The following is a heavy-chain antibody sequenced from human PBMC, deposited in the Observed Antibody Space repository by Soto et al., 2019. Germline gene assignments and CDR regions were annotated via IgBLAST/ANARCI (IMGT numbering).Heavy chain of an antibody. CDR2: ISYDGSNQ. CDR3: AKDQASGQGSFDS. Sequence: GGSLRLSCAASGFTFNIYGMHWVRQAPDKGLEWVALISYDGSNQYYADSVKGRFTISRDNSKNTLFLQMNSLRADDTAVYYCAKDQASGQGSFDSWGQGTQVTVSS. J-gene: IGHJ4*02. V-gene: IGHV3-30*18. CDR1: GFTFNIYG.